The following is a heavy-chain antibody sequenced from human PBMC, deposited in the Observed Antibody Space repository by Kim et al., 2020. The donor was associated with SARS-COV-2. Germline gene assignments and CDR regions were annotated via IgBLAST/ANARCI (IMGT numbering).Heavy chain of an antibody. Sequence: TPSRKSRDPISVDTSKTQFSLKLSSVTAADPAVYYCARRVVGALGDWFDPWGQGTLVTVSS. V-gene: IGHV4-39*01. CDR3: ARRVVGALGDWFDP. D-gene: IGHD1-26*01. J-gene: IGHJ5*02.